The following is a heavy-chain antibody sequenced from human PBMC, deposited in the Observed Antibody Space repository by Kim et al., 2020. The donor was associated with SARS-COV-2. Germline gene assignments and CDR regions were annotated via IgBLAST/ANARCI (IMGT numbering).Heavy chain of an antibody. Sequence: GESLKISCKGSGYSFTSYWIGWVRQMPGKGLEWMGIIYPGDSDTRYSPSFQGQVTISADKSISTAYLQWSSLKASDTAMYYCAGLSSGYDYYYDYYMDVWGRGNTVTVS. CDR2: IYPGDSDT. CDR1: GYSFTSYW. D-gene: IGHD5-12*01. V-gene: IGHV5-51*01. CDR3: AGLSSGYDYYYDYYMDV. J-gene: IGHJ6*03.